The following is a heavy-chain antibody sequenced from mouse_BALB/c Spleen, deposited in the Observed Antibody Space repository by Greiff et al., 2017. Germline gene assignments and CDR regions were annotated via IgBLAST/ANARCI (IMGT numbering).Heavy chain of an antibody. V-gene: IGHV5-6-5*01. Sequence: EVKLVESGGGLVKPGGSLKLSCAASGFTFSSYAMSWVRQTPEKRLEWVASISSGGSTYYPDSVKGRFTISRDNARNILYLQMSSLRSEDTAMYYCARDRYYGSSSGFAYWGQGTLVTVSA. J-gene: IGHJ3*01. CDR3: ARDRYYGSSSGFAY. CDR2: ISSGGST. D-gene: IGHD1-1*01. CDR1: GFTFSSYA.